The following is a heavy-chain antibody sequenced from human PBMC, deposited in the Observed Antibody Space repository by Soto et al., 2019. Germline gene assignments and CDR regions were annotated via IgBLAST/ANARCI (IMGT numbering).Heavy chain of an antibody. CDR3: AKEGSKDYYYYYAMDV. CDR1: AGSISSRNW. V-gene: IGHV4-4*02. CDR2: IYHSGST. Sequence: PSETLSLTCAVSAGSISSRNWWTWVRQSPGKGLEWIGYIYHSGSTNYNPSLKSRVTISVDTSKNQFSLKLSSVTAADTAVYYCAKEGSKDYYYYYAMDVWGQGTTVTVSS. J-gene: IGHJ6*02.